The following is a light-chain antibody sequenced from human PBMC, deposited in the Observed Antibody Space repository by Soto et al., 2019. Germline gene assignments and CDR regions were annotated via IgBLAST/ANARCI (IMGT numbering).Light chain of an antibody. CDR1: QSLLHSNGYNY. CDR3: MQALQTPRT. Sequence: DIVMTQSPLSLPVTPGEPASISCRSSQSLLHSNGYNYLDWYLQEPWQSPQVLIYMGSIRASGVPDRFSGSGSGTDFTLKISRVEAEDVGIYYCMQALQTPRTFGGGTKVEIK. V-gene: IGKV2-28*01. CDR2: MGS. J-gene: IGKJ4*01.